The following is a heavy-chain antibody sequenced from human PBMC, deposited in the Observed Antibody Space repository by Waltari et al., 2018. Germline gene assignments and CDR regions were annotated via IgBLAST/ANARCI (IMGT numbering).Heavy chain of an antibody. D-gene: IGHD6-13*01. CDR1: GHTFTGYY. V-gene: IGHV1-2*06. CDR2: INPNSGGT. J-gene: IGHJ4*02. Sequence: QVQLVQSGAEVKKPGASVKVSCKASGHTFTGYYVHWVRQAPGQGLEWMGRINPNSGGTNYAQTVQGRVTMTRDTSTSTAYMELSRLTSDDTAVYYCATLEGLYSSSWYVGYWGQGTRVTVSS. CDR3: ATLEGLYSSSWYVGY.